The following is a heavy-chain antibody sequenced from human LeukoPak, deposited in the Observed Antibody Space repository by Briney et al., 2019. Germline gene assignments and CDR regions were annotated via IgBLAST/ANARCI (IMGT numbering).Heavy chain of an antibody. J-gene: IGHJ5*02. CDR3: ARSDWFDP. D-gene: IGHD3-3*01. V-gene: IGHV3-74*01. Sequence: GGSLRLSCAASAFSFRNAWMHWVRHAPGKGLVWVSRIKGDGSVTVYADSVKGRFTISRDNAKNTLYLQMNSLRVEDTAVYYCARSDWFDPWGQGTLVTVSS. CDR1: AFSFRNAW. CDR2: IKGDGSVT.